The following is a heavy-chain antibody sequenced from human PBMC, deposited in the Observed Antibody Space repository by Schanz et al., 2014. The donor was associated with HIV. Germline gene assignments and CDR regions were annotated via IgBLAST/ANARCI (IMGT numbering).Heavy chain of an antibody. CDR1: GFTFGTTW. CDR3: RVFMFTYDV. J-gene: IGHJ3*01. CDR2: ITPDGSVT. V-gene: IGHV3-74*01. Sequence: DVQLVESGGGLIQPGESLRLSCVASGFTFGTTWMYWVRQGPGKGLTWVSYITPDGSVTYADSVKGRFTASRDSSTNTLFLQMNSLRVEDTATYYCRVFMFTYDVWGQGTMVTVSS. D-gene: IGHD3-16*01.